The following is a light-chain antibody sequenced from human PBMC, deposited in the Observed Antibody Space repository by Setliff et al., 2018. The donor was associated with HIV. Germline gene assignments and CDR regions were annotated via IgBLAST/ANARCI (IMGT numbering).Light chain of an antibody. V-gene: IGLV2-14*03. CDR3: CSYAGSSTYV. CDR2: DVS. J-gene: IGLJ1*01. Sequence: QSALTQPASVSGSPGQWITVSCTGTSGDVGGYNYVSWYQQHPGKAPKLIIYDVSKRPSGVSIRFSGSKSGNTASLTISGLQAEDEADYYCCSYAGSSTYVFGTGTKVTV. CDR1: SGDVGGYNY.